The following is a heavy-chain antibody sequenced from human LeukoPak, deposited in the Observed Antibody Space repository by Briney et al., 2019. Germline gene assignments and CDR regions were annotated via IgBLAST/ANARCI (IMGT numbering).Heavy chain of an antibody. J-gene: IGHJ4*02. V-gene: IGHV3-64*01. CDR3: AREYCTTNNCYNWGLGY. CDR2: TASNGGNK. Sequence: LGGSLRLSCAASGFSFSTYTMRWVRQAPGKGLEYVSGTASNGGNKDYANSVKGRFTISRDNSKNTVYLQMGSLRAEDMAVYYCAREYCTTNNCYNWGLGYWGQGTLVTVSS. CDR1: GFSFSTYT. D-gene: IGHD2-2*02.